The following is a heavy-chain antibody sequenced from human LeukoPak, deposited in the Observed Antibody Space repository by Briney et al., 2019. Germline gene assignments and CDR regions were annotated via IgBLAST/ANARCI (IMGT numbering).Heavy chain of an antibody. J-gene: IGHJ4*02. D-gene: IGHD3-10*01. CDR3: ARDREYGSGSYHD. CDR1: GYTFTGYY. V-gene: IGHV1-18*04. CDR2: ISGYNGNT. Sequence: ASVKVSCKASGYTFTGYYMHWVRQAPGQGLEWVGWISGYNGNTDYAQKFQGRVTMTTDTSTSTAYMELRSLRSDDTAVYYCARDREYGSGSYHDWGQGTLVIVSS.